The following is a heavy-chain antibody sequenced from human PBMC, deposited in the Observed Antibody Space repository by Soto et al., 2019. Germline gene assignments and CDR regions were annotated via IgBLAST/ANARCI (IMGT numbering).Heavy chain of an antibody. Sequence: QLQLQESGPGLVKPSETLSLTCSVSGGSISSDSAYWGWIRQPPGKGLEWIGNISYTGSTYYSSSLRGRITVSVDASKTQFSLKLNSATAADTSVYYCAREEHRTSGFDFWGRGTLITVSS. CDR3: AREEHRTSGFDF. J-gene: IGHJ4*02. V-gene: IGHV4-39*02. D-gene: IGHD1-1*01. CDR1: GGSISSDSAY. CDR2: ISYTGST.